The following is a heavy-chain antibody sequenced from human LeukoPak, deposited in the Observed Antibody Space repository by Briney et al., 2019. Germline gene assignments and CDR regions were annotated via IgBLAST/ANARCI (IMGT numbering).Heavy chain of an antibody. CDR2: IWHDGSVE. Sequence: GGSLRLSCAASGFTFSRLGMQWVRQAPGKGLEWVAMIWHDGSVEEYAASVKGRFTISRDNSKNTLYPQMNSLRAEDTAVYYCAKFLPTHIVVANYYFDYWGQGTLVTVSS. CDR3: AKFLPTHIVVANYYFDY. J-gene: IGHJ4*02. D-gene: IGHD2-21*01. CDR1: GFTFSRLG. V-gene: IGHV3-33*06.